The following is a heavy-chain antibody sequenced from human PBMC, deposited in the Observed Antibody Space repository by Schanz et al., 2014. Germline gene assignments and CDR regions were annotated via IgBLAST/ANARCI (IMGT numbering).Heavy chain of an antibody. Sequence: EVQLLESGGGLVQPGGSLRLSCAASGFTFSSNAMCWVRQAPGKGLVWVSTIDTAGSYTSYVDSVKGRFTISRDNAKNTLYLQMSRLRVEDTAVYYCVRWGASWGPGTLVTVSS. CDR1: GFTFSSNA. J-gene: IGHJ5*02. CDR3: VRWGAS. D-gene: IGHD3-16*01. CDR2: IDTAGSYT. V-gene: IGHV3-74*02.